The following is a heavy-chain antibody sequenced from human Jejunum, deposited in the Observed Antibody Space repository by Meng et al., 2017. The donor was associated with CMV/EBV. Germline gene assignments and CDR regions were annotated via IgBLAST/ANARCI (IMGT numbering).Heavy chain of an antibody. CDR2: IFYRGST. Sequence: MNSSSWSWMRQTSGKGLEWIGYIFYRGSTDYNPNYNPSLQSRVTMSVDTSKYQFSLRLTSVTAADTAVYYCARGQSGGISNWFDPWGQGILVTVSS. D-gene: IGHD4-23*01. CDR3: ARGQSGGISNWFDP. J-gene: IGHJ5*02. CDR1: MNSSS. V-gene: IGHV4-59*01.